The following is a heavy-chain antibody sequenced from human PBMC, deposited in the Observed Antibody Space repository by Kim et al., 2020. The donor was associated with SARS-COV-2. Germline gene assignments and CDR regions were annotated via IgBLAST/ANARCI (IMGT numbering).Heavy chain of an antibody. J-gene: IGHJ6*02. CDR3: ARGGRQNYGSGSPYGMDV. Sequence: GGSLRLSCAASGFTFSSYAMHWVRQAPGKGLEWVAVISYDGSNKYYADSVKGRFTISRDNSKNTLYLQMNSLRAEDTAVYYCARGGRQNYGSGSPYGMDVWGQGTTVTVSS. CDR1: GFTFSSYA. V-gene: IGHV3-30*04. D-gene: IGHD3-10*01. CDR2: ISYDGSNK.